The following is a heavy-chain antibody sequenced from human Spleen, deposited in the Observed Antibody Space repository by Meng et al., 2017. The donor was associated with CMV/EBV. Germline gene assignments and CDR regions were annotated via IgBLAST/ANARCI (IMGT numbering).Heavy chain of an antibody. V-gene: IGHV3-9*01. CDR1: GFTFDNYA. Sequence: SLKISCAASGFTFDNYAMHWVRQAPGRGLEWASGISWNSGSIGYADSVKGRFTISRDNTKNSLYLQMNSLRAEDTAVYYCARGSGGSSGGFDYWGQGTLVTVSS. CDR2: ISWNSGSI. CDR3: ARGSGGSSGGFDY. J-gene: IGHJ4*02. D-gene: IGHD3-10*01.